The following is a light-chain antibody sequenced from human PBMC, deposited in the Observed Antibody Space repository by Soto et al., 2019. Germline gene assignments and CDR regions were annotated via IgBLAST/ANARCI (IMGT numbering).Light chain of an antibody. J-gene: IGLJ2*01. CDR1: NSNIGSNT. CDR2: YHN. Sequence: QSVLTQPPSASGTPGQRVTISCSGSNSNIGSNTVSWYQHLPGTAPKLLIYYHNQRPSGVPDRFSGSKSGTSASLSISGLQSEDDANYYYATWDDSLNVVLFGGGTKLTVL. V-gene: IGLV1-44*01. CDR3: ATWDDSLNVVL.